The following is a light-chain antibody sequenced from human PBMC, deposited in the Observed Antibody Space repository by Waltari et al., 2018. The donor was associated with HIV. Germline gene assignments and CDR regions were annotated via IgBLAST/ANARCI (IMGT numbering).Light chain of an antibody. CDR3: QAWDSSSGGV. V-gene: IGLV3-1*01. Sequence: SYDLTQPPSVSVSPGQTASIACSGDRLESRYVCWYQQKPGQSPVLVIFQDGKRPSGIPERVSGSNSGNTATLTISGTQAMDEADYYCQAWDSSSGGVFGGGTRLTVL. J-gene: IGLJ3*02. CDR1: RLESRY. CDR2: QDG.